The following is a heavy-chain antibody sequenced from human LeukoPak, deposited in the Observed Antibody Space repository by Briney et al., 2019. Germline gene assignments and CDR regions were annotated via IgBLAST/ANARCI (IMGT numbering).Heavy chain of an antibody. CDR1: GFTFSDYY. V-gene: IGHV3-11*04. CDR3: ARVRQSPQIQLYYYYMDV. D-gene: IGHD1-1*01. J-gene: IGHJ6*03. Sequence: GGSLRLSCAASGFTFSDYYMTWLRQAPGKGLEWISYISSSGSTIYYAGSVKGRFTISRDNARNSLYLQMNSLRAEDTAVYYCARVRQSPQIQLYYYYMDVWGKGTTVTVSS. CDR2: ISSSGSTI.